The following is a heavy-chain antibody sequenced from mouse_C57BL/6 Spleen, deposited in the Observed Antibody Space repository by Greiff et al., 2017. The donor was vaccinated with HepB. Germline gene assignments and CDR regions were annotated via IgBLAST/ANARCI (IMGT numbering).Heavy chain of an antibody. V-gene: IGHV1-64*01. J-gene: IGHJ2*01. CDR1: GYTFTSYW. D-gene: IGHD3-2*02. CDR2: IHPNSGST. CDR3: ARLGDSSGYGY. Sequence: QVQLKQPGAELVKPGASVKLSCKASGYTFTSYWMHWVKQRPGQGLEWIGMIHPNSGSTNYNEKFKSKATLTVDKSSSTAYMQLSSLTSEDSAVYYCARLGDSSGYGYWGQGTTLTVSS.